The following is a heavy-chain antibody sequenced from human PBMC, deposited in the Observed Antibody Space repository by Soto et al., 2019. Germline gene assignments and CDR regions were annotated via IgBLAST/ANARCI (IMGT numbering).Heavy chain of an antibody. CDR3: ARELTPLGYCSSTSCYSSGMDV. CDR1: GFTFSSYG. D-gene: IGHD2-2*01. J-gene: IGHJ6*02. V-gene: IGHV3-33*01. CDR2: IWYDGSNK. Sequence: GGSLRLSCAASGFTFSSYGMHWVRQAPGKGLEWVAVIWYDGSNKYYADSVKGRFTISRDNSKNTLYLQMNSLRAEDTAVYYCARELTPLGYCSSTSCYSSGMDVWGQGTTVTVSS.